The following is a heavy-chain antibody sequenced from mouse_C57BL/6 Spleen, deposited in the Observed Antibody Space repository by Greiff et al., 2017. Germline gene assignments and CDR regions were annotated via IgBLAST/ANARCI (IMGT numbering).Heavy chain of an antibody. D-gene: IGHD2-3*01. Sequence: EVKVEESGAELVRPGASVKLSCTASGFNIKDYYMHWVKQRPEQGLEWIGRIDPEDGDTEYAPKFQGKATMTADTSSNTAYLQLSSLTSEDTAVYYCTTGDGYFYAMDYWGQGTSVTVSS. CDR2: IDPEDGDT. V-gene: IGHV14-1*01. CDR1: GFNIKDYY. J-gene: IGHJ4*01. CDR3: TTGDGYFYAMDY.